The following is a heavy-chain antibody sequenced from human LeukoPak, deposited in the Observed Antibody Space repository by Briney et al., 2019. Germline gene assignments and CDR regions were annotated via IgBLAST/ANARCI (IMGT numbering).Heavy chain of an antibody. CDR3: ARETRYYYDSSGYEGWFDP. CDR1: GYTFTGYY. Sequence: ASVKVSCKASGYTFTGYYMHWVRQAPGQGLEWMGWINPNSGGTNYAQKFQGWVTMTRDTSISTAYMELSRLRSDDTAVYYCARETRYYYDSSGYEGWFDPWGQGTLVTVSS. D-gene: IGHD3-22*01. CDR2: INPNSGGT. V-gene: IGHV1-2*04. J-gene: IGHJ5*02.